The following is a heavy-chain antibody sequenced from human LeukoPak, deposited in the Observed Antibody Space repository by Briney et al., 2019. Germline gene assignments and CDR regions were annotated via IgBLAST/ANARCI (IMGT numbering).Heavy chain of an antibody. J-gene: IGHJ4*02. Sequence: SETLSLTCTVSGGSISSGGYYWSWIRQPAGKGLEWIGRIYTSGSTNYNPSLKSRVTMSVDTSKNQFSLKLSSVTAADTAVYYCARDNYYGSGSYSKVLDYWGQGTLVTVSS. CDR1: GGSISSGGYY. V-gene: IGHV4-61*02. CDR2: IYTSGST. D-gene: IGHD3-10*01. CDR3: ARDNYYGSGSYSKVLDY.